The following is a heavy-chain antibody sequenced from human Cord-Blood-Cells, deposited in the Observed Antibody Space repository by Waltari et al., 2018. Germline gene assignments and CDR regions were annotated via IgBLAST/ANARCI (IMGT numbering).Heavy chain of an antibody. CDR3: ATDILGTAQFDL. J-gene: IGHJ2*01. V-gene: IGHV1-24*01. CDR2: FDPEDGET. CDR1: GSTLPELS. Sequence: QVQLVQSGAEVTKPGASVKFSCKVSGSTLPELSMHWVRQAPGKGLEWMGGFDPEDGETIYAQKFQGRVTMTEDTSTDTAYMELSSLRSEDTAVYYCATDILGTAQFDLWGRGTLVTVSS. D-gene: IGHD1-7*01.